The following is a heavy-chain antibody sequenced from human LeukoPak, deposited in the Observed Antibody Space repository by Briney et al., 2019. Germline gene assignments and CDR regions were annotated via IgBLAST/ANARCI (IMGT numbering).Heavy chain of an antibody. Sequence: GGSLRLSCAASGFTFDNYAMHWVRQAPGKGLEWVSVISWNSGTIAYADSVKGRFTISRDNAKNSLYLQMNSLRPEDTALYYCAKGLGGYYDSSGDYWGQGTLVTVSS. CDR3: AKGLGGYYDSSGDY. V-gene: IGHV3-9*01. D-gene: IGHD3-22*01. J-gene: IGHJ4*02. CDR1: GFTFDNYA. CDR2: ISWNSGTI.